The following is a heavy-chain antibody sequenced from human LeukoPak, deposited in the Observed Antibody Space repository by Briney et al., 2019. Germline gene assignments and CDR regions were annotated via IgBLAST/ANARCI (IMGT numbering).Heavy chain of an antibody. CDR1: GFTFSSYS. J-gene: IGHJ4*02. D-gene: IGHD2-15*01. CDR2: ISSSSSYI. V-gene: IGHV3-21*01. CDR3: ARGGGYCSGGSCYSADY. Sequence: PGGSLRLSCAASGFTFSSYSMNWVRQAPGKGLEWVSSISSSSSYIYYADSVKGRFAISRDNAKNSLYLQMNSLRAEDTAVYYCARGGGYCSGGSCYSADYWGQGTLVTVSS.